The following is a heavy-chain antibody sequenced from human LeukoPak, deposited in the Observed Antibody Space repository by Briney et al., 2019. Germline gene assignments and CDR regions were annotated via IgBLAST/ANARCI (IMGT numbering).Heavy chain of an antibody. CDR1: GYTFTGYY. CDR3: AISSGSGNYYNVGGRYYFDF. CDR2: INPNSGGT. V-gene: IGHV1-2*02. J-gene: IGHJ4*02. D-gene: IGHD3-10*01. Sequence: GASVKVSCKASGYTFTGYYMHWVRQAPGQGLEWMGWINPNSGGTNYAQKFQGRVTMTRDTSISTAYMELSRLRSDDTAVFYCAISSGSGNYYNVGGRYYFDFWGQGTLVTVSS.